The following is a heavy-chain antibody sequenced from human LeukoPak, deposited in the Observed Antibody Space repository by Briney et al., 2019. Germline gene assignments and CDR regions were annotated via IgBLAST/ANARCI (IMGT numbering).Heavy chain of an antibody. V-gene: IGHV1-18*01. J-gene: IGHJ4*02. Sequence: ASVKVPCKASGYTFTSYGISWVRQAPGQGLEWMGWISAYNGNTNYAQKLQGRVTMTTDTSTSTAYMELRSLRSDDTAVYYCARDFNDYVWGSYLLPIDYWGQGTLVTVSS. CDR2: ISAYNGNT. CDR1: GYTFTSYG. D-gene: IGHD3-16*02. CDR3: ARDFNDYVWGSYLLPIDY.